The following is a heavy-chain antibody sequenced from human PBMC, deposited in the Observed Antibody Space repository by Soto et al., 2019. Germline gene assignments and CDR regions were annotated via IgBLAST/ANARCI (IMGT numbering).Heavy chain of an antibody. CDR2: ISYDGSNK. Sequence: PWGSLRLSCAASGFTFISYSIHWVRHSPFKWLEWVAVISYDGSNKYYADSVKGRFTISRDNSKNTLYLQMNSLRAEDTAVYYCAKGVAGTESYYYYYGMDVWGQGTTVTVSS. CDR1: GFTFISYS. D-gene: IGHD6-19*01. V-gene: IGHV3-30*18. CDR3: AKGVAGTESYYYYYGMDV. J-gene: IGHJ6*02.